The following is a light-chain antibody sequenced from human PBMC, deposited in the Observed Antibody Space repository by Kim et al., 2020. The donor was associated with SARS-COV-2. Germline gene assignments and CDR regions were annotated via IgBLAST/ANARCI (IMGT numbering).Light chain of an antibody. Sequence: DIQMTQSPCSLSASVGDRVTITCQASQVISNFLNWYQQKPGKAPKLLIYGASNLETGVPSRFSGSGSGTDYTFTISSLQPEDIATYYCQQYDNLPFTFGQGTRLEIK. J-gene: IGKJ5*01. V-gene: IGKV1-33*01. CDR2: GAS. CDR1: QVISNF. CDR3: QQYDNLPFT.